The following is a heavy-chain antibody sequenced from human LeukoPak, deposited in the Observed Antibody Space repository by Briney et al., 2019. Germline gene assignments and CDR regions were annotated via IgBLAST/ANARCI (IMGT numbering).Heavy chain of an antibody. D-gene: IGHD1-14*01. Sequence: PGGSLRLSCAASGFTFSGHWMSWGRQAPGKGLGWVANINQGGSDKYYVDSVKGRFTISRDNANNLLYLQMNSLRGEDTAVYYCTRDRSRAEDDWGQGTLVTVSS. CDR3: TRDRSRAEDD. V-gene: IGHV3-7*01. CDR1: GFTFSGHW. CDR2: INQGGSDK. J-gene: IGHJ4*02.